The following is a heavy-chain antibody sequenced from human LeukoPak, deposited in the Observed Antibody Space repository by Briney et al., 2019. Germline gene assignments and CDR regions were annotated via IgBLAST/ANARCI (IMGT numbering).Heavy chain of an antibody. CDR3: ATVAYSGSSRWFDP. CDR1: GYTLTELS. Sequence: EASVKVSCKVSGYTLTELSMHWVRQAPGKGLEWMGGFDPEDGETIYAQKFQGRVTMTEDTSTDTAYMELNSLRSEDTAVYYCATVAYSGSSRWFDPWGQGTLVTVSS. CDR2: FDPEDGET. J-gene: IGHJ5*02. V-gene: IGHV1-24*01. D-gene: IGHD1-26*01.